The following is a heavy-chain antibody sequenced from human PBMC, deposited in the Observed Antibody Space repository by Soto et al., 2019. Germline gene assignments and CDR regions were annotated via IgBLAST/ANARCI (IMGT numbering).Heavy chain of an antibody. V-gene: IGHV3-9*01. CDR3: AKVGTGGGPFDY. J-gene: IGHJ4*02. CDR2: ISWNSGSI. D-gene: IGHD1-26*01. Sequence: GGSLRLSCAASGFTFDDYAMHWVRQAPGKGLEWVSGISWNSGSIGYADSVKGRFTISRDNAKNSLYLQMNSLRAEDTALYYCAKVGTGGGPFDYWGQGTLVTVSS. CDR1: GFTFDDYA.